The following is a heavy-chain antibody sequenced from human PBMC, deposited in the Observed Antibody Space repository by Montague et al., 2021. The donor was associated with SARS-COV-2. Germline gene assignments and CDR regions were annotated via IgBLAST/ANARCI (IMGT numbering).Heavy chain of an antibody. D-gene: IGHD3-3*01. Sequence: SETLSLTCAVYSGSFSDYYWTWVRQPPGKGLEWIGEINHTGSASYNPSLKSRVTLSKDTSKNQFSLKLRSLTAADTAVYYCARGQVTISGVLIFIPAAGPLDVWGQGTLVTVSP. V-gene: IGHV4-34*01. CDR1: SGSFSDYY. CDR2: INHTGSA. J-gene: IGHJ3*01. CDR3: ARGQVTISGVLIFIPAAGPLDV.